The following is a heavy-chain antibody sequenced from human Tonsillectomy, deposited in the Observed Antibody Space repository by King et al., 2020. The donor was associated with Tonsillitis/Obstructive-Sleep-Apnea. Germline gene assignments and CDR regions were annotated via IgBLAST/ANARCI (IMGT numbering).Heavy chain of an antibody. CDR3: ARYYYYGSGSDNGPFYI. CDR2: ISRTSVYI. Sequence: VQLVESGGGLVKPGGSLRLSCTASGFTFRSYTINWVRRAPGKGLEWVSSISRTSVYIYYADSVKGRFTVSRDNAKNSLYLQMNSLRAEDTAVYYCARYYYYGSGSDNGPFYIGGQGKMVTVSS. D-gene: IGHD3-10*01. V-gene: IGHV3-21*01. J-gene: IGHJ3*02. CDR1: GFTFRSYT.